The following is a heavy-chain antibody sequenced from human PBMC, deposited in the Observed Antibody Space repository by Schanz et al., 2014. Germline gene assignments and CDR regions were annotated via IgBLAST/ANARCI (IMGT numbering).Heavy chain of an antibody. CDR1: GFIFNDYY. CDR3: ARENLNWEAFDI. J-gene: IGHJ3*02. CDR2: ISREGTTS. V-gene: IGHV3-11*01. D-gene: IGHD7-27*01. Sequence: QVQLVESGGGLVKPGGSLRLSCAASGFIFNDYYMNWIRQAPGKGLEWISYISREGTTSYYADSVKGRFTISRDNAKNSMYLEMTSLRGEDTAVYYCARENLNWEAFDIWGQGTVVTVSS.